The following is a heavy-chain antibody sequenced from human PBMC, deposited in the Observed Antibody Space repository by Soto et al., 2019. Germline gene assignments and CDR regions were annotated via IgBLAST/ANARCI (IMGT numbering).Heavy chain of an antibody. D-gene: IGHD4-17*01. V-gene: IGHV1-3*01. CDR3: ASGIDYREFDY. CDR1: GNTFNRNA. CDR2: INAGNGNP. Sequence: ASVKVSCKASGNTFNRNAIHWVRQAPGQRLEWMGWINAGNGNPKYSQKFQGRVTITRDTSASTAYMELSSLRSEDTAVYYCASGIDYREFDYWGQGTLDPVSS. J-gene: IGHJ4*02.